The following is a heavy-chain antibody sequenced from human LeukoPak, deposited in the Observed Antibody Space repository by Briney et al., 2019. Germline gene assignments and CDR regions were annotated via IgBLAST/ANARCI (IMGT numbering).Heavy chain of an antibody. J-gene: IGHJ3*02. V-gene: IGHV3-43*02. Sequence: PGGSLRLSCAASVVTFDDYAIHWVHEAPGKGLEWVSVISGDGGSTYYADAVKGRFTNSRDNSKNSLYLQMNSLRSEDTALYYCAKDLTTVVTRGAFDIWGQGTMVTVSS. CDR1: VVTFDDYA. CDR2: ISGDGGST. CDR3: AKDLTTVVTRGAFDI. D-gene: IGHD4-23*01.